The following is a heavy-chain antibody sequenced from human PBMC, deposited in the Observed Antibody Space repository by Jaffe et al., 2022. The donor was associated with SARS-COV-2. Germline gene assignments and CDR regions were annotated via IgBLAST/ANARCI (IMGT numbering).Heavy chain of an antibody. V-gene: IGHV4-39*01. CDR1: GGSISSSSYY. Sequence: QLQLQESGPGLVKPSETLSLTCTVSGGSISSSSYYWGWIRQPPGKGLEWIGSIYYSGSTYYNPSLKSRVTISVDTSKNQFSLKLSSVTAADTAVYYCARHPDTYYDILPWGSWFDPWGQGTLVTVSS. CDR3: ARHPDTYYDILPWGSWFDP. CDR2: IYYSGST. J-gene: IGHJ5*02. D-gene: IGHD3-9*01.